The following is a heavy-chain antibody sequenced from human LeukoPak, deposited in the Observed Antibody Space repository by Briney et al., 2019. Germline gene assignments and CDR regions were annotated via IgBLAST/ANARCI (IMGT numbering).Heavy chain of an antibody. CDR2: INHSGST. CDR3: AREGVGATTSHSLDY. Sequence: SETLSLTCAVYGGSFSGYYWSWIRQPPGKGLEWIGEINHSGSTNYSPSLKSRVTISVDTSKNQFSLKLSSVTAADTAVYYCAREGVGATTSHSLDYWGQGTLVTVSS. J-gene: IGHJ4*02. V-gene: IGHV4-34*01. CDR1: GGSFSGYY. D-gene: IGHD1-26*01.